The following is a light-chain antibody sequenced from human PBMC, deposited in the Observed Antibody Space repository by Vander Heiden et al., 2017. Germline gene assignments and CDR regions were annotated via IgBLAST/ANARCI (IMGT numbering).Light chain of an antibody. CDR3: QQYDNLLT. CDR1: QDISNY. J-gene: IGKJ4*01. Sequence: DIQMTQSLSSLSASVGDRVTITCQASQDISNYLNWYQQKPGKATKLLIYDASNLETGVPSRFSGSGSGTDFTFTISSLQPEDIATYYCQQYDNLLTFGGGTKVEIK. V-gene: IGKV1-33*01. CDR2: DAS.